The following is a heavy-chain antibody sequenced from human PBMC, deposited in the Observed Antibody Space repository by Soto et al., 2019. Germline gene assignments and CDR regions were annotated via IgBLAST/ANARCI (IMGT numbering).Heavy chain of an antibody. CDR1: GYIFTSYT. CDR2: ITAGNGNT. CDR3: ARDQIVLVPAATHNWFDP. Sequence: ASVKVSCKASGYIFTSYTMHWVRQAPGQRLEWMGRITAGNGNTNYAQKLQGRVTMTTDTSTSTAYMELRSLRSDDTAVYYCARDQIVLVPAATHNWFDPWGQGTLVTVSS. J-gene: IGHJ5*02. V-gene: IGHV1-18*01. D-gene: IGHD2-2*01.